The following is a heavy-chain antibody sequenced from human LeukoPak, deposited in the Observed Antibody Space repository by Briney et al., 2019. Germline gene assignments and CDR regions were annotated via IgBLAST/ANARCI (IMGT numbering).Heavy chain of an antibody. CDR3: ARESGYCSSTSCYRGDDAFDI. Sequence: PSQTLSLTCTVSGGSISSGGYYWSWIRQPPGKGLEWLGYIYHSGSTYYNPSLKSRVTISVDRSKNQFSLKLSSVTAADTAVYYCARESGYCSSTSCYRGDDAFDIWGQGTMVTVSS. CDR1: GGSISSGGYY. J-gene: IGHJ3*02. D-gene: IGHD2-2*02. CDR2: IYHSGST. V-gene: IGHV4-30-2*01.